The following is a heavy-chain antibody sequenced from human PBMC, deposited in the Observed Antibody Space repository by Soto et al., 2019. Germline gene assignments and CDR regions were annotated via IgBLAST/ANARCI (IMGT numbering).Heavy chain of an antibody. V-gene: IGHV3-48*01. Sequence: GGSLRLSCAASGFAFSIYSMNWVRQAPGKGLEWVSYMTSDSNTIHYADSIKGRFTISRDNAKNSLYLQMNSLRAEDTAVYYSARGVSYVFDFWGQGTMVTVSS. CDR2: MTSDSNTI. D-gene: IGHD3-10*01. CDR1: GFAFSIYS. J-gene: IGHJ3*01. CDR3: ARGVSYVFDF.